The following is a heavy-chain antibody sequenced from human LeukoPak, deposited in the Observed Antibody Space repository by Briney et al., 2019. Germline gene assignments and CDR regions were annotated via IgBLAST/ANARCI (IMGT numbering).Heavy chain of an antibody. CDR2: ISYDGSNK. J-gene: IGHJ4*02. CDR1: GFTFSSYA. D-gene: IGHD6-13*01. CDR3: ARDLAAAGPRALDY. Sequence: GGSLRLSCAASGFTFSSYAMHWVRQARDKGLEWVAFISYDGSNKYYADSVKGRFTISRDNSKNTLYLQMNSLRAEDTAMYYCARDLAAAGPRALDYWGQGTLVTVST. V-gene: IGHV3-30-3*01.